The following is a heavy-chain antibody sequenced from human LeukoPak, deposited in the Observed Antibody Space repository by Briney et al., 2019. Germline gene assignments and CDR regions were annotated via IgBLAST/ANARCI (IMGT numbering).Heavy chain of an antibody. Sequence: ASVKVPCKASGYTFTGYYMHWVRQAPGQGLEWMGWINPNSGGTNYAQKFQGRVTMTRDTSISTAYMELSRLRSDDTAVYYCARVFRPNYYDSSDAFDIWGQGTMVTVSS. V-gene: IGHV1-2*02. CDR1: GYTFTGYY. J-gene: IGHJ3*02. CDR3: ARVFRPNYYDSSDAFDI. D-gene: IGHD3-22*01. CDR2: INPNSGGT.